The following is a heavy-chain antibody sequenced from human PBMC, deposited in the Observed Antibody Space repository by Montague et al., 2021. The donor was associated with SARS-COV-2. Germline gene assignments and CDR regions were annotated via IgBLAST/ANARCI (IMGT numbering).Heavy chain of an antibody. Sequence: SETLSLTCAVYGGSFSGHYWNWIRQPPGKGLEWIGEINHSGSTNNNQSLKSRVTMSVDTSKNQFSLKLSSVTAADTAVYYCARGARQGYGFRLGSFDYWGQGTLVTVSS. CDR2: INHSGST. CDR1: GGSFSGHY. J-gene: IGHJ4*02. CDR3: ARGARQGYGFRLGSFDY. V-gene: IGHV4-34*01. D-gene: IGHD3-10*01.